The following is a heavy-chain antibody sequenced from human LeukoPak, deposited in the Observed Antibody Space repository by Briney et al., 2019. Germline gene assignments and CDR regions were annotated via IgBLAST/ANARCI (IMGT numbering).Heavy chain of an antibody. V-gene: IGHV3-9*01. CDR3: AKDSLASPHYYDSSAFDI. Sequence: QPGRSLRLTCAASGFTFDDYAMHWVRQAPGKGLEWVSGISWNSGSIGYADSVKGRFTISRDNAKNSLYLQMNSLRAEDTAVYYCAKDSLASPHYYDSSAFDIWGQGTMVTVSS. CDR2: ISWNSGSI. CDR1: GFTFDDYA. J-gene: IGHJ3*02. D-gene: IGHD3-22*01.